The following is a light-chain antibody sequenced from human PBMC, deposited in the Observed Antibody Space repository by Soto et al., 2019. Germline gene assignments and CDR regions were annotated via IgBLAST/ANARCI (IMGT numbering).Light chain of an antibody. J-gene: IGLJ1*01. V-gene: IGLV1-51*02. CDR1: SSNIGNNY. Sequence: QSVLTQPPSVSAAPGQKVTISCSGSSSNIGNNYVSWYQQLPGTAPKLLIYENNKRPSGIPDRFSGSKSGTSATLSITVLQTWDEADYYCGTWDSSLSSYVFGTGTKVXVL. CDR2: ENN. CDR3: GTWDSSLSSYV.